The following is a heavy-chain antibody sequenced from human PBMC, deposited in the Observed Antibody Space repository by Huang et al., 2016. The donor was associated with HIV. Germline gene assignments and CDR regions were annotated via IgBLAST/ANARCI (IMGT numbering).Heavy chain of an antibody. J-gene: IGHJ4*02. CDR3: ATLPPVNYGRSGGRVRDY. CDR2: MNHNSGNT. V-gene: IGHV1-8*01. CDR1: GYTFSNYD. Sequence: QVQLVQSGAEVKKPGASVKVSCTASGYTFSNYDINWVRQAPGQGLEWMGRMNHNSGNTGYARKFQGRVTMTRSTSISTAYMELSRLRFEDTAVYYCATLPPVNYGRSGGRVRDYWGQGSLVTVSS. D-gene: IGHD2-15*01.